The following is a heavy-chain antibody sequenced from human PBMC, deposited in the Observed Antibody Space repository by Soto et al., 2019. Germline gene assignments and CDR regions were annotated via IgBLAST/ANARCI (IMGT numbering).Heavy chain of an antibody. CDR2: MNPNSGNT. CDR1: GYTFTSYD. D-gene: IGHD3-3*01. Sequence: ASVKVSCKASGYTFTSYDINWVRQATGQGLEWMGWMNPNSGNTGYAQKFQGRVTMTRNTSISTAYMELSSLRSEDTAVYYGARVPDPMYYDFWSGYSRSYGYFDYWGQGTLVTVSS. CDR3: ARVPDPMYYDFWSGYSRSYGYFDY. J-gene: IGHJ4*02. V-gene: IGHV1-8*01.